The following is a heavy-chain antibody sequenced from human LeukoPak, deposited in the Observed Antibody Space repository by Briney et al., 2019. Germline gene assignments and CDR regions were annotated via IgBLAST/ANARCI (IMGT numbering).Heavy chain of an antibody. V-gene: IGHV4-34*01. CDR1: GGSFSGYY. Sequence: SETLSLTCAVYGGSFSGYYWSWIRQPPGKGLEWIGEINHSGSTNYNPSLKSRVTISVDTSKNQFSLKLSSVTAADTAVYYCATTYYYDSSGYYSYYYYYGMDVWGQGTTVTVSS. CDR2: INHSGST. CDR3: ATTYYYDSSGYYSYYYYYGMDV. J-gene: IGHJ6*02. D-gene: IGHD3-22*01.